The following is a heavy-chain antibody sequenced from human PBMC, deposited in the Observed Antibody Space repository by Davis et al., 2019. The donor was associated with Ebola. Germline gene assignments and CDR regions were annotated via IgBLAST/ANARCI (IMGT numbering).Heavy chain of an antibody. V-gene: IGHV4-61*01. CDR3: ARVEYYDFWSGGFDY. CDR2: IYYSGST. J-gene: IGHJ4*03. D-gene: IGHD3-3*01. CDR1: GGSISSSSYY. Sequence: MPSETLSLTCTVSGGSISSSSYYWSWIRQPPGKGLEWIGYIYYSGSTNYNPSLKSRVTISVDPSKNQFSLKLSSVTAADTAVYYCARVEYYDFWSGGFDYWGQGTTVIVSS.